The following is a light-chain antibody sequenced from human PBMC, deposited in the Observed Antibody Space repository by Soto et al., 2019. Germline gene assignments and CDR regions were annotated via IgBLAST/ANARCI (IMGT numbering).Light chain of an antibody. V-gene: IGKV2-28*01. Sequence: IVMTQSPLSLPVTPGEPASISCRSSQSLLHSNGYNYLDWYLQKPGQSPQLLIYLGSNRASGVPDRFSGSGSGTDFTLKISRVEAEDVGVYYCMQALQTPQMYTFGQGTKLEIK. CDR3: MQALQTPQMYT. J-gene: IGKJ2*01. CDR2: LGS. CDR1: QSLLHSNGYNY.